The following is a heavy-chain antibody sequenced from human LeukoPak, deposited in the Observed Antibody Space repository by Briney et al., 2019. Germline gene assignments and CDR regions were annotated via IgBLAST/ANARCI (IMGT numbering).Heavy chain of an antibody. Sequence: SETLSLTCAVYGGSFSGYYWSWIRQPPGKGLEWIGEINHSGSTNYNPSLKSRATISVDTSKNQFSLKLSSVTVADTAVYYCARTGDYYDSSGYRHPYYFDYWGQGTLVTVSS. V-gene: IGHV4-34*01. CDR1: GGSFSGYY. D-gene: IGHD3-22*01. J-gene: IGHJ4*02. CDR2: INHSGST. CDR3: ARTGDYYDSSGYRHPYYFDY.